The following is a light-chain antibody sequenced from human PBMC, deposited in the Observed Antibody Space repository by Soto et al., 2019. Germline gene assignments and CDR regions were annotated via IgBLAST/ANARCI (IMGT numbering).Light chain of an antibody. CDR3: SSYTSGSTPFV. CDR2: EVS. Sequence: QSALTQPASVSGSPGQSITISCTGTSSDVGGYNYVSWYQQYPGKAPKLMIYEVSNRPSGVSNRFSGSKSGNTASLTISGLQAEDEADYYCSSYTSGSTPFVFGSGTQLTVL. CDR1: SSDVGGYNY. J-gene: IGLJ7*01. V-gene: IGLV2-14*01.